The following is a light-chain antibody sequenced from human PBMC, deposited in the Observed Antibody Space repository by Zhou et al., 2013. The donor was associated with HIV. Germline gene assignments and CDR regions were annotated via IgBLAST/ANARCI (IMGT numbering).Light chain of an antibody. CDR2: AAS. Sequence: DIQMTQSPSSLSASVGDRVTITCRASQDITHYLAWFQQKPGQAPKSLIYAASSLQSGVPSRFSGTGSGTEFTLTISSLQPEDSATYYCQQYNVFWTFGQGTKVEIK. J-gene: IGKJ1*01. V-gene: IGKV1-16*01. CDR3: QQYNVFWT. CDR1: QDITHY.